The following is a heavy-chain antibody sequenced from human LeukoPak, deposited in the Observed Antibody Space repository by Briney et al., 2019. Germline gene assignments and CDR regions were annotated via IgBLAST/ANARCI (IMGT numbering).Heavy chain of an antibody. Sequence: SETLSLTCTVSGGSISSYYWSWIRQPPGKGLEWIGYIYYSGSTNYNPSLKSRVTISVDTSKNQFSLKLSSVTAADTAVYYCARDYGGNSDDAFDIWGQGTMVTVSS. CDR3: ARDYGGNSDDAFDI. V-gene: IGHV4-59*01. CDR2: IYYSGST. CDR1: GGSISSYY. D-gene: IGHD4-17*01. J-gene: IGHJ3*02.